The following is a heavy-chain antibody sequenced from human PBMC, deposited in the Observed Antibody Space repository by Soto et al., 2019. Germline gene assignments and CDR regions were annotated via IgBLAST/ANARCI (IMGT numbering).Heavy chain of an antibody. Sequence: PGGSLSLSCAASGFTFSSYGMHWVRPAPGKGLEWVAVIWYDGSNKYYADSVKGRFTISRDNSKNTLYLQMNSLRAEDTAVYYWARVSISGPSITGTKITNYYYYYGMDAWGQGTTVTVSS. J-gene: IGHJ6*02. CDR3: ARVSISGPSITGTKITNYYYYYGMDA. V-gene: IGHV3-33*01. D-gene: IGHD1-7*01. CDR2: IWYDGSNK. CDR1: GFTFSSYG.